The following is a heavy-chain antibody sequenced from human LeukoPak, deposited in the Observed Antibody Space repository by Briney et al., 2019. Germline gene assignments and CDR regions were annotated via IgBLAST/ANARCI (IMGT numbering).Heavy chain of an antibody. J-gene: IGHJ5*02. D-gene: IGHD2-15*01. V-gene: IGHV1-69*05. CDR1: GGTFISYA. Sequence: GASVKVSCKASGGTFISYAISWVRQAPGQGLEWMGRIIPIFGTANYAQKFQGRVTITTDESTSTAYMELSSLRSEDTAVYYCARDAVAATGRVNWFDPWGQGTLVTVSS. CDR2: IIPIFGTA. CDR3: ARDAVAATGRVNWFDP.